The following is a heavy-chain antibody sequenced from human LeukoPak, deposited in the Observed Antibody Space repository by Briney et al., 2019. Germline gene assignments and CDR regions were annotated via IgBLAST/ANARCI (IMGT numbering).Heavy chain of an antibody. V-gene: IGHV3-9*01. CDR2: ITWNSGSI. Sequence: GRSLRLSCAASGFTFDDYAMHWVRQAPGKGLEWVSGITWNSGSIGYAVSVEGRFTVSRDKAKNSVYLQMNSLRAEDTAVYYCGRVERSSWFYYYYSMDVWGKGTTVTVSS. J-gene: IGHJ6*03. CDR3: GRVERSSWFYYYYSMDV. CDR1: GFTFDDYA. D-gene: IGHD6-13*01.